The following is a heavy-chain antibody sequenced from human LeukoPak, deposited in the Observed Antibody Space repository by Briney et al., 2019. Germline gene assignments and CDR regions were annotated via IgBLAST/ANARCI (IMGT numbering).Heavy chain of an antibody. CDR3: ARDSGIAVATFDY. V-gene: IGHV3-11*01. CDR1: GFTFSDYY. J-gene: IGHJ4*02. Sequence: GGSLRLSCAASGFTFSDYYRSWIRQAPGKGLEWVSYISSSGSTIYYADSVKGRFTISRDNAKNSLYLQMNSLRAEDTAVYYCARDSGIAVATFDYWGQGTLVTVSS. CDR2: ISSSGSTI. D-gene: IGHD6-19*01.